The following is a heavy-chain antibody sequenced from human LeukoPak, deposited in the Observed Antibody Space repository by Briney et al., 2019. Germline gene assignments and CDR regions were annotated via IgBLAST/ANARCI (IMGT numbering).Heavy chain of an antibody. Sequence: GGSLRLSCAASGFTFSDARMSGVRHAPGKGLEWGGRIKSKTDGGTTDYAAPVKCRFTISRDDSKNTLYLQMNSLKTEDTAVYYCTTMVRGYWGQGTLVTVSS. J-gene: IGHJ4*02. CDR2: IKSKTDGGTT. CDR3: TTMVRGY. CDR1: GFTFSDAR. D-gene: IGHD3-10*01. V-gene: IGHV3-15*01.